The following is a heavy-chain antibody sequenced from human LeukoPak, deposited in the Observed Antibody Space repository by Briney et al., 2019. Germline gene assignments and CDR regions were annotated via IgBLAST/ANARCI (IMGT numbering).Heavy chain of an antibody. J-gene: IGHJ4*02. CDR2: ISSSGSTM. Sequence: GGSLRLSCAASGFTFSSYEMNWVRQAPGEGLEWVSYISSSGSTMYFADSVKGRFTISRDNAKNSLYLQMNSLRDEDTAVYYCARRGPMGFYYGAGSSYFDYWGQGTLVTVSS. CDR3: ARRGPMGFYYGAGSSYFDY. CDR1: GFTFSSYE. D-gene: IGHD3-10*01. V-gene: IGHV3-48*03.